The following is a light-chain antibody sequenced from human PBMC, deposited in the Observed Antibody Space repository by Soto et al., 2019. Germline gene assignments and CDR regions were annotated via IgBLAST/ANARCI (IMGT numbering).Light chain of an antibody. CDR2: AAS. CDR1: QGINSY. Sequence: DIPLTQSPSFLSASVGDRVTITCRASQGINSYLAWYQQKPGKVPKLLIYAASTLQSGVPSRFSGSGSGTEFTLTISSLQPEDFATYYCQQINSYPLTFGQGTRLEI. J-gene: IGKJ5*01. V-gene: IGKV1-9*01. CDR3: QQINSYPLT.